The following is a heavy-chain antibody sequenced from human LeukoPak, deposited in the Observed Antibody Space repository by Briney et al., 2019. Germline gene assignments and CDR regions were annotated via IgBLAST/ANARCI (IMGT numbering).Heavy chain of an antibody. CDR2: ISGDAISA. D-gene: IGHD6-19*01. CDR1: GFSFHDYA. CDR3: VKGRQWLITN. Sequence: GGSLRLSCAASGFSFHDYAMHWVRQTPGKGLEWVSLISGDAISAYYADSVKGRFTISRDNSKNSLYLQMNSLRGEDTALYFCVKGRQWLITNWGQGTLVTVSS. J-gene: IGHJ4*02. V-gene: IGHV3-43*02.